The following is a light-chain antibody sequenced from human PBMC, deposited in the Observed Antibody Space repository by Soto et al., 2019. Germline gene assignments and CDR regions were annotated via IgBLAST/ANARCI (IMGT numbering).Light chain of an antibody. J-gene: IGKJ5*01. CDR3: QQRSNWPPIT. CDR2: GAS. Sequence: EIVMTQSVTTLSVSAGERATLSCRASQSVSTNLAWYQQKPGQVPSLLIYGASTRASGIPARFSGSGSGTDLTLTISSLEPEDFAVYYCQQRSNWPPITFGQGTRLEIK. V-gene: IGKV3-11*01. CDR1: QSVSTN.